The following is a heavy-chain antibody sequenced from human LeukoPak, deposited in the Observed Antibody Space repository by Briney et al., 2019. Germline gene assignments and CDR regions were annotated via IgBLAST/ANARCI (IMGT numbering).Heavy chain of an antibody. J-gene: IGHJ4*02. V-gene: IGHV4-39*01. CDR1: GGSFSDGTYY. CDR3: ARRRDVWFGGTPTYYFDY. D-gene: IGHD3-10*01. Sequence: SETLSLTCSVSGGSFSDGTYYWAWIRQPPGKTLEWIGNIFYGGTTGTNYYNPSLRSRLTLSLDTSKNQFSLELSSVTAADSAVYYRARRRDVWFGGTPTYYFDYWGQGSLVTVSS. CDR2: IFYGGTTGTN.